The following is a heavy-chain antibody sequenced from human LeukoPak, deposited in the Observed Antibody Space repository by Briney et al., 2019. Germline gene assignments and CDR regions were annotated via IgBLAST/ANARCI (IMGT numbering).Heavy chain of an antibody. CDR3: AKGAGTDRT. V-gene: IGHV3-23*01. J-gene: IGHJ5*02. CDR1: GFTFSSYA. CDR2: ISAGGVST. Sequence: AGGSLRLSCAASGFTFSSYAMSWVRQAPGKGLEWVSAISAGGVSTYYADSVKGRFTISRDNSKDTLYLQMNSLRAEDTAVYYCAKGAGTDRTWGQGTLVTVSS.